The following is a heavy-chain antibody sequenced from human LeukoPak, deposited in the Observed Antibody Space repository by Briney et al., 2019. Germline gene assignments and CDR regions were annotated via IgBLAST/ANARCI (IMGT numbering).Heavy chain of an antibody. Sequence: GGSLRLSCVASGFDVNDNFMIWVRQAPGQGLEWISIIYASGGAYHSESVKGRFSAFRDTSKNTIFLQMNNLRADDTAMYYCVRRHDYWGQGTLVTVSS. CDR1: GFDVNDNF. J-gene: IGHJ4*02. CDR2: IYASGGA. V-gene: IGHV3-53*01. CDR3: VRRHDY.